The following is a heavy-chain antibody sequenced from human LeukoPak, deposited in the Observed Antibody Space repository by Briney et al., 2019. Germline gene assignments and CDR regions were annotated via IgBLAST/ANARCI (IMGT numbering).Heavy chain of an antibody. J-gene: IGHJ5*02. CDR1: GGSISSSSYY. CDR3: ASDFWSGTQTPFDP. CDR2: IYYSGST. D-gene: IGHD3-3*01. Sequence: SETLSLTCTVSGGSISSSSYYWGWIRQPPGKGLEWIGSIYYSGSTYYNPSLKSRVTISVDTSKNQFSLKLSSVTAADTAVYYCASDFWSGTQTPFDPWGQGTLVTVSS. V-gene: IGHV4-39*07.